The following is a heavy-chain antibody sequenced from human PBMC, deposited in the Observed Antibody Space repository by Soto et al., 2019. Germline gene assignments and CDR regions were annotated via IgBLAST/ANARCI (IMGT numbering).Heavy chain of an antibody. CDR3: ARAVETDYGEPYYFDY. CDR2: IIPIFGTT. J-gene: IGHJ4*02. Sequence: GASVKVSCKASGGTFSSYPLSWVRQAPGQGLEWMGGIIPIFGTTKYAQKFQGRVTIITSKNQFSLKLSSVTAADTAVYYCARAVETDYGEPYYFDYWGQGTLVTVSS. V-gene: IGHV1-69*05. D-gene: IGHD4-17*01. CDR1: GGTFSSYP.